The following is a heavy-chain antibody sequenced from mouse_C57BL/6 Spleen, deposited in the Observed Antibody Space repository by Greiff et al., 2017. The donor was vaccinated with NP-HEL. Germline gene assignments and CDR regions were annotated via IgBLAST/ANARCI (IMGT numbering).Heavy chain of an antibody. Sequence: VQLQQPGAELVKPGASVKLSCKASGYTFTSYWMHWVKQRPGQGLEWIGMIHPNSGSTNYNEKFKSKATLTVDKSSSTAYMQLSSLTSEDSAVYYCAFTAQATHFDYWGQGTTLTVSS. J-gene: IGHJ2*01. CDR2: IHPNSGST. CDR1: GYTFTSYW. D-gene: IGHD3-2*02. V-gene: IGHV1-64*01. CDR3: AFTAQATHFDY.